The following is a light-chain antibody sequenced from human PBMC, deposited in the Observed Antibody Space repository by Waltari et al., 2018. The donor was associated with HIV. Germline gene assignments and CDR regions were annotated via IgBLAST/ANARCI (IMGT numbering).Light chain of an antibody. V-gene: IGLV2-8*01. CDR2: EVS. J-gene: IGLJ1*01. CDR1: NSDLCGYSY. Sequence: SALTQPPPASGSPGQSVTISRTGTNSDLCGYSYVSWFQQHPGKAPKLMIYEVSKRPSGVPNRFSGSKSGNTASLTVSGLQAEDEADYYCCSYAGTNHFYVFGTGTKVTVL. CDR3: CSYAGTNHFYV.